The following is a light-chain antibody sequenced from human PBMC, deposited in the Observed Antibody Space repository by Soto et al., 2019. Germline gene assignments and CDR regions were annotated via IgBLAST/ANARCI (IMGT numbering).Light chain of an antibody. CDR1: SSDIGNNY. V-gene: IGLV1-51*02. CDR2: ETN. CDR3: GTWDNSLSADV. Sequence: QSVLTQPPSVSAAPGQKVTISCFGSSSDIGNNYVSWYQHLPGTAPKLLIYETNKRHSGIPDRFSGSKSGTSATLDITGLQAGDEADYYCGTWDNSLSADVFRTGTKVTVL. J-gene: IGLJ1*01.